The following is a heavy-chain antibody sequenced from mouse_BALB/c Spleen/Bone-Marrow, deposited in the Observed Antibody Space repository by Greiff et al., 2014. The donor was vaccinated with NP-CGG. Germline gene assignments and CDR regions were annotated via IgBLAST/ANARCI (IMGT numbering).Heavy chain of an antibody. J-gene: IGHJ3*01. D-gene: IGHD2-3*01. V-gene: IGHV1S29*02. CDR1: GYTFTDYN. Sequence: EVKLQESGPELVKPGASVKISCKASGYTFTDYNMHWVKQGHGKSLEWIGYIYPYNGGTVYKQKSKSKATLTVDNSSSTANMELRSLTSEDSAVYYCARGAAYGYYLGLAYWGQGTLVTVSA. CDR2: IYPYNGGT. CDR3: ARGAAYGYYLGLAY.